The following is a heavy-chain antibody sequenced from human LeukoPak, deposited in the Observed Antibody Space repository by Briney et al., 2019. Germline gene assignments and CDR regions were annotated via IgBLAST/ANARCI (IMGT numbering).Heavy chain of an antibody. CDR2: INHSGST. CDR1: GGSFSGYY. D-gene: IGHD3-16*01. J-gene: IGHJ4*02. CDR3: ARDGGNLCVGY. Sequence: SETLSLTCAVYGGSFSGYYWSWIRQPPGRGLEWIGEINHSGSTNYNPSLKSRVTISVDTSKNQFSLKLSSVTAADTAVYYCARDGGNLCVGYWGQGTLVTVSS. V-gene: IGHV4-34*01.